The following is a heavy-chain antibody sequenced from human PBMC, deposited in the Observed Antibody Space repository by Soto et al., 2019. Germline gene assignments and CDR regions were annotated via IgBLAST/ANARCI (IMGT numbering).Heavy chain of an antibody. V-gene: IGHV3-72*01. D-gene: IGHD3-10*01. CDR3: ARPSGSGSYYTLPDF. J-gene: IGHJ4*02. CDR2: TRNKANSYTT. Sequence: EVQLVESGGGLVQPGGSLRLSCAASGFTLSDNYMDWVRQAPGKGLEWVGRTRNKANSYTTLYAASVKGRFTISRDDSKNSMYLQMKSLRTEDTAVYYCARPSGSGSYYTLPDFGGQGTLVTVSS. CDR1: GFTLSDNY.